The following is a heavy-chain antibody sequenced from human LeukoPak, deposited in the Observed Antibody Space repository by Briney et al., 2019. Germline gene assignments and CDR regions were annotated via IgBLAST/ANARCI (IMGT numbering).Heavy chain of an antibody. CDR1: GFTFSDYY. Sequence: GGSLRLSCAASGFTFSDYYMSRIRQAPGKGLEWVSYISSSSSYTNYADSVKGRFTISRDNAKNSLYLQMNSLRAEDTAVYYCARFYYDYVWGSYRYTQFDYWGQGTLVTVSS. CDR2: ISSSSSYT. J-gene: IGHJ4*02. D-gene: IGHD3-16*02. CDR3: ARFYYDYVWGSYRYTQFDY. V-gene: IGHV3-11*06.